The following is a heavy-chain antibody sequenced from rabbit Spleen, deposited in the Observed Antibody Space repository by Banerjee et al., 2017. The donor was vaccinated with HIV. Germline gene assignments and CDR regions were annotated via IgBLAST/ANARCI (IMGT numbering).Heavy chain of an antibody. CDR3: VRNSGWGVSYFTL. J-gene: IGHJ4*01. CDR2: IYTGYSTTT. CDR1: GFSFSSSYL. V-gene: IGHV1S45*01. D-gene: IGHD4-1*01. Sequence: QEQLVESGGGLVKPGGTLTLTCTASGFSFSSSYLMCWVRQAPGKGLEWIACIYTGYSTTTYYATWAKGRFTISKTSSTTVTLQLNSLTVADTATYFCVRNSGWGVSYFTLWGQGTLVTVS.